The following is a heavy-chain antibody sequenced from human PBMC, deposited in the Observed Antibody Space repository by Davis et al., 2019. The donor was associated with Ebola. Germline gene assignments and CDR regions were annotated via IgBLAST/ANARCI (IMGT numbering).Heavy chain of an antibody. Sequence: PSETLSLTCTVSGGSISSYYWSWIRQPAGKGLEWIGRIYTSGSTNYNPSLKSRVTMSVDTSKNQFSLKLSSVTAADTAVYYCARDGDFWSGYPFDYWGQGTLVTVSS. CDR3: ARDGDFWSGYPFDY. J-gene: IGHJ4*02. D-gene: IGHD3-3*01. V-gene: IGHV4-4*07. CDR2: IYTSGST. CDR1: GGSISSYY.